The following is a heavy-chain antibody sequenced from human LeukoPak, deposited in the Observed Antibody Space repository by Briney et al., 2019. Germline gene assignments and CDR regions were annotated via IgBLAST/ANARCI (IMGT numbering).Heavy chain of an antibody. CDR3: ARGYCSSTSCYTFGY. CDR2: IYYSGST. J-gene: IGHJ4*02. V-gene: IGHV4-39*07. CDR1: GGSISSSSYY. D-gene: IGHD2-2*02. Sequence: PSETLSLTCTVSGGSISSSSYYWGWIRQPPGKGLEWIGSIYYSGSTYYNPSLKSRVTISVDTSKNQFSLKLSSVTAADTAVYYCARGYCSSTSCYTFGYWGQGTLVTVSS.